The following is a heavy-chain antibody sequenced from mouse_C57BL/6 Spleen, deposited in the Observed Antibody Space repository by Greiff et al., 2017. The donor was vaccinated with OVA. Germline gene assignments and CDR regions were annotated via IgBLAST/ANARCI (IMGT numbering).Heavy chain of an antibody. J-gene: IGHJ4*01. CDR1: GYTFTSYW. V-gene: IGHV1-69*01. Sequence: QVQLQQPGAELVMPGASVKLSCKASGYTFTSYWMHWVKQRPGQGLEWIGEIDPSDSYTNYNQKFKGKSTLTVDKSSSTAYMQLSSLTSEDSAVYYCARSAVAHYYAMDYWGQGTSVTVSS. CDR3: ARSAVAHYYAMDY. D-gene: IGHD1-1*01. CDR2: IDPSDSYT.